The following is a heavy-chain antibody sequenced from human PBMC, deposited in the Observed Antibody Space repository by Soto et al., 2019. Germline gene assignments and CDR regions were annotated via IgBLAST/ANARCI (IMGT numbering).Heavy chain of an antibody. CDR1: GFTFGSYW. CDR2: IKQDGSEK. Sequence: GGSLRLSCAASGFTFGSYWMSWVRQAPGKGLEWVANIKQDGSEKYYVDSVKGRFTISRENAKNSLYLKMSSLKPEDTAVYYCTTDTTVGTPPNGVDVWGQGTTVTVSS. D-gene: IGHD1-1*01. V-gene: IGHV3-7*03. J-gene: IGHJ6*02. CDR3: TTDTTVGTPPNGVDV.